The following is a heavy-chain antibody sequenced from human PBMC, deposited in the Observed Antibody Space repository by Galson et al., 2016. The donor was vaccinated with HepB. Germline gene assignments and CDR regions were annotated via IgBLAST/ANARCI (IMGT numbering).Heavy chain of an antibody. CDR2: IHHRGTT. CDR3: ARVLQGCSASSCYQDS. CDR1: GVPISSSNW. J-gene: IGHJ4*02. D-gene: IGHD2-15*01. Sequence: SETLFLTCVVSGVPISSSNWWTWVRQPPGKGLEWIGEIHHRGTTYYSPSLKTRVIISVDKSRNEFSLKLNSVTAADTALYYCARVLQGCSASSCYQDSWSPGTLVTVSS. V-gene: IGHV4-4*02.